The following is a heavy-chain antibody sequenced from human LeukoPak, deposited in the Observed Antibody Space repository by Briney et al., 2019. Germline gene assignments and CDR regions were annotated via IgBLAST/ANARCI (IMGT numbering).Heavy chain of an antibody. CDR1: GFTFSSYA. D-gene: IGHD1-26*01. CDR3: AKVVGARKPNQENDY. J-gene: IGHJ4*02. CDR2: ISGSGGST. V-gene: IGHV3-23*01. Sequence: GGSLRLSCAASGFTFSSYAMSWVRQAPGKGLEWVSAISGSGGSTYYADSVKGRFTISRDNSKDTLYLQMNSLRAEDTAVYYCAKVVGARKPNQENDYWGQGTLVTVSS.